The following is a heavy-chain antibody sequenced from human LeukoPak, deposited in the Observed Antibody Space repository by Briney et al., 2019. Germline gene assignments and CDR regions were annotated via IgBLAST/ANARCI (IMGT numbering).Heavy chain of an antibody. CDR3: ARGIVVVTAISAFDI. CDR2: IYSGGST. CDR1: EFSVGSNY. V-gene: IGHV3-66*01. D-gene: IGHD2-21*02. Sequence: GGSLRLSCAASEFSVGSNYMTWVRQAPGKGLEWVSLIYSGGSTYYADSVKGRFTISRDNSKNTLYLQMNSLRAEDTAVYYCARGIVVVTAISAFDIWGQGTMVTVSS. J-gene: IGHJ3*02.